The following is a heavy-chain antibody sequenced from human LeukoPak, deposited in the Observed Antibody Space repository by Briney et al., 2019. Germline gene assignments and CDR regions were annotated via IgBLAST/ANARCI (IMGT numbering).Heavy chain of an antibody. D-gene: IGHD3-22*01. J-gene: IGHJ4*02. CDR1: GFTVDDYA. CDR3: AKDMSYDSSGYSKDFDY. Sequence: GGSLRLSCAASGFTVDDYAMHWVRQAPGKGLEWVSGIRWNRGSIGYADSVKGRFTISRDNAKNSLYLQMNSLRAEDTALYYCAKDMSYDSSGYSKDFDYWGQGTLVTVSS. V-gene: IGHV3-9*01. CDR2: IRWNRGSI.